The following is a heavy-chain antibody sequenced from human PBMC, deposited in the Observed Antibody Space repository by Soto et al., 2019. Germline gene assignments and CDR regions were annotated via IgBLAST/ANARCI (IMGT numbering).Heavy chain of an antibody. Sequence: QLQLQESGSGLVKPSQTLSLTCAVSGGSISSGGYSWSWIRQPPGKGLEWIGYIYHSGSTYYNPSLKSRVTIAVDRSKNQFSLKLSSVTAADTAVYYGARVSVTSVGNWFDPWGQGTLVTVSS. J-gene: IGHJ5*02. CDR2: IYHSGST. V-gene: IGHV4-30-2*01. CDR1: GGSISSGGYS. CDR3: ARVSVTSVGNWFDP. D-gene: IGHD4-17*01.